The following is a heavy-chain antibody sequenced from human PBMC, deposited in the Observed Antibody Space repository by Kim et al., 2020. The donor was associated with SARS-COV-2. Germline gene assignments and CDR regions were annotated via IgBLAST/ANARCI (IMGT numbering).Heavy chain of an antibody. Sequence: GGSLRLSCAASGFIFDDYTMHWVRQAPGKGLEWVSLINWDGSDTHYADSVKGRFTVSRDNRKHSLYLQMKSLRTEDTGLYYCVKAYSSGWPDYYGMDVWGQGTTVTVSS. CDR1: GFIFDDYT. J-gene: IGHJ6*02. CDR2: INWDGSDT. V-gene: IGHV3-43*01. D-gene: IGHD6-19*01. CDR3: VKAYSSGWPDYYGMDV.